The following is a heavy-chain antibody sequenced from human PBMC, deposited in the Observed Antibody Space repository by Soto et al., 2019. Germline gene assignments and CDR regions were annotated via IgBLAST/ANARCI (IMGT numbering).Heavy chain of an antibody. D-gene: IGHD2-15*01. CDR1: GGSMSSGDYY. Sequence: PSETLSLTCSVSGGSMSSGDYYWSWIRQPPGKGLEWIGYIYYSGSTYYNPSLKSRLTISVDTSKNQFSLKLTSMTAADTAVYYCARGRVRWYEIDWGQGTMVT. J-gene: IGHJ3*01. CDR2: IYYSGST. CDR3: ARGRVRWYEID. V-gene: IGHV4-30-4*01.